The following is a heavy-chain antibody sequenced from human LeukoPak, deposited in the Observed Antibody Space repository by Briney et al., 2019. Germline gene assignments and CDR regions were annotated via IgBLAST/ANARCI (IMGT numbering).Heavy chain of an antibody. CDR2: IIPIFGTA. CDR1: GGTFSSYA. V-gene: IGHV1-69*01. Sequence: ASVNVSCMASGGTFSSYAISWVRQAPGQGLEWMGGIIPIFGTANYAQKFQGRVTITADESTSTAYMELSSLRSEDTAVYYCARYRSTMVRGVTNNWFDPWGQGTLVTVSS. J-gene: IGHJ5*02. D-gene: IGHD3-10*01. CDR3: ARYRSTMVRGVTNNWFDP.